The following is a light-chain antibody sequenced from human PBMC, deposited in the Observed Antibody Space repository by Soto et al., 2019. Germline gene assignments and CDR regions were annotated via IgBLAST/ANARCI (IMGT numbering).Light chain of an antibody. CDR3: YSYTSSSTDV. J-gene: IGLJ1*01. V-gene: IGLV2-14*01. CDR1: GSDVGAYNY. Sequence: QSALTQPASVSGSPGQSITISFSGTGSDVGAYNYVSWYQQHPAKAPKLMIYDVSNRTSGVSDRFSGSKSGNTASLTISGLQAEDEADYYCYSYTSSSTDVCGSGTKVTVL. CDR2: DVS.